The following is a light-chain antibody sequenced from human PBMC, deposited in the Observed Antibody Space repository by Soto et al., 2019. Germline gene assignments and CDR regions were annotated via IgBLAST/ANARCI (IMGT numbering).Light chain of an antibody. CDR2: KAS. CDR3: QQYNGYPGT. CDR1: QSISSW. J-gene: IGKJ1*01. Sequence: DIQMTQSPSTLSASVGDRVTITCRASQSISSWLAWYQQKPGKAPKLVIYKASSLESGVPSRFSGSGSGTEFTLTISSLQPDDFATYYCQQYNGYPGTFGQGTKVEIK. V-gene: IGKV1-5*03.